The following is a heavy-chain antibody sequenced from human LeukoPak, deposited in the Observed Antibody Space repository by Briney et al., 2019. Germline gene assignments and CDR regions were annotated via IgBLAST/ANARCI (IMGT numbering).Heavy chain of an antibody. CDR1: GFTFSSYA. Sequence: GGSLRLSCAASGFTFSSYAMSWVRQAPGKGLEWVSAISGSGGSTYYADSVKGRFTISRDNSKNTLYLQMNSLTAEDTAVYYCARGYGDYQVGAYWGQGTLVTVSS. D-gene: IGHD4-17*01. CDR3: ARGYGDYQVGAY. CDR2: ISGSGGST. V-gene: IGHV3-23*01. J-gene: IGHJ4*02.